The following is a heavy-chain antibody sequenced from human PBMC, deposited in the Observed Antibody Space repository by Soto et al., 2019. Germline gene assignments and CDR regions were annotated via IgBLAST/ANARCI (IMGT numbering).Heavy chain of an antibody. CDR3: ARWPNWFDP. Sequence: SETLSLTCTVSGGSISRYYWSWLRPPPGKGLEWIGYIYYSGSTNYNPSLKSRFTISVDTSKNQFSLKLSSVTAADTAVYYCARWPNWFDPWGQGTLVPVSS. CDR2: IYYSGST. V-gene: IGHV4-59*01. CDR1: GGSISRYY. J-gene: IGHJ5*02.